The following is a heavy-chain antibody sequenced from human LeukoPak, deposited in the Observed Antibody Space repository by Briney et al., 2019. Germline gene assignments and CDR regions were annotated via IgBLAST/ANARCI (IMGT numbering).Heavy chain of an antibody. CDR3: ARARDTGDY. Sequence: ASVKVSRKASGYTFTIYYIHWVRQAPGQGLERMGMINPSGGSATYAQKFQGRVTMTRDTSTSTVYMELSSLRSEDTAVYYCARARDTGDYWGQGTLVTVSS. CDR1: GYTFTIYY. D-gene: IGHD3-16*02. J-gene: IGHJ4*02. V-gene: IGHV1-46*01. CDR2: INPSGGSA.